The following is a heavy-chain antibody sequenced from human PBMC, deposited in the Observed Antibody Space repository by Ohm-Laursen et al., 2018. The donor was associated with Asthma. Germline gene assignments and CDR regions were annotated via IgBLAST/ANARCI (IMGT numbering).Heavy chain of an antibody. CDR1: GGTFSSYA. V-gene: IGHV1-69*13. Sequence: ASVKVSCKASGGTFSSYAISWVRQAPGQGLEWMGGIIPIFGTANYAQKFQGRVTITADESTSTAYMELSSLRSEDTAVYYCARIMVRGVIDYYYYGMDVWGQGTTVTVSS. J-gene: IGHJ6*02. CDR3: ARIMVRGVIDYYYYGMDV. CDR2: IIPIFGTA. D-gene: IGHD3-10*01.